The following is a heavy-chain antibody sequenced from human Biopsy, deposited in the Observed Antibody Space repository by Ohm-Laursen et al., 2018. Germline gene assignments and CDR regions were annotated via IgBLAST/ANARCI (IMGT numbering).Heavy chain of an antibody. CDR1: GDTFSRSA. CDR2: IIPIVGIT. D-gene: IGHD3-10*01. CDR3: ARGGSGSGYYGMDV. J-gene: IGHJ6*02. V-gene: IGHV1-69*04. Sequence: SANVSCKASGDTFSRSAFFWVRQAPGQGLVYLGKIIPIVGITNHAQTFQGRITLTADKSTFMVYMELSRLRSDDTAIYYCARGGSGSGYYGMDVWGQGATVSVSS.